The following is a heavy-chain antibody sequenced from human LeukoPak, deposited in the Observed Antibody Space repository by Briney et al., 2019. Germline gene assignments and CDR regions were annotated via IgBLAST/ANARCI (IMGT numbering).Heavy chain of an antibody. CDR1: GFTFSSFW. CDR2: TNTDGSST. CDR3: AREWKKTGAFDY. Sequence: GRSMTLASAAYGFTFSSFWMHWVRQAPGKGMVWVSFTNTDGSSTTYADSVKGRFTVSRDNAKNTLYLQMSGLRAEDTAVYYCAREWKKTGAFDYWGQGTLVTVSS. V-gene: IGHV3-74*01. J-gene: IGHJ4*02. D-gene: IGHD1-1*01.